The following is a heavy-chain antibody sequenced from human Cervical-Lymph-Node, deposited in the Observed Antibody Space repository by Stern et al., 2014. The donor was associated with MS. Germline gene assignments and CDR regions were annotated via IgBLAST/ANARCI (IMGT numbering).Heavy chain of an antibody. CDR3: ASGTGSKRPTGNY. Sequence: HVQLVASGADVKKPGASVKVSCKASGYSFTSHYMHWVRQAPGQRPDWAGLINPSGDSASYAQKLQGRVTMTRDTSTSTVYMELSSLRSEDTAVYYCASGTGSKRPTGNYWGQGTLVTVSS. J-gene: IGHJ4*02. V-gene: IGHV1-46*01. CDR2: INPSGDSA. CDR1: GYSFTSHY. D-gene: IGHD3/OR15-3a*01.